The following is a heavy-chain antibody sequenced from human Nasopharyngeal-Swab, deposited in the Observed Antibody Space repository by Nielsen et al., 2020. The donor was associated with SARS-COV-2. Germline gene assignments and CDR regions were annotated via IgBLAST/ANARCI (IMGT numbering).Heavy chain of an antibody. V-gene: IGHV3-74*01. CDR3: ARDNDAFDI. CDR2: INSDGSST. J-gene: IGHJ3*02. Sequence: WIRQPPGKGLVWVSRINSDGSSTSYADSVKGRFTISRDNAKNSLYLQMSSLRAEDTAVYYCARDNDAFDIWGQGTMVTVSS.